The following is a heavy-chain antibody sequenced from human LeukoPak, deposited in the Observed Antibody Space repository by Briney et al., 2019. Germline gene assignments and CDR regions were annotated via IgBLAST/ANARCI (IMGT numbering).Heavy chain of an antibody. Sequence: PGGSLRLSCEASGFXFSNAWISWVRQAPGKGLEWVSVIYTGGDTYYADSVRGRFTISRDNSKNTVNLQMNSLRAEDTALYYCAGGQMFTSGGFDDWGQGTLVTVSS. CDR3: AGGQMFTSGGFDD. J-gene: IGHJ4*02. CDR2: IYTGGDT. V-gene: IGHV3-53*01. CDR1: GFXFSNAW. D-gene: IGHD6-19*01.